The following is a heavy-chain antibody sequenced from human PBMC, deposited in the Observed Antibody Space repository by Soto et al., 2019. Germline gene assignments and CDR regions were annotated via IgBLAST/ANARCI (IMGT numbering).Heavy chain of an antibody. V-gene: IGHV3-30*18. Sequence: QVQLVESGGGVVQPGWSLRLSCVVSGFTFRSYGMHWVRQAPGKGLEWVARISFDGGHEYYADAVTGTFTISRDNSKSKLYLQMTLPTTEASAPYYSAKDFQLGYWTNSVCHLVNGGQGTLCSVSS. J-gene: IGHJ4*02. CDR1: GFTFRSYG. D-gene: IGHD2-8*01. CDR3: AKDFQLGYWTNSVCHLVN. CDR2: ISFDGGHE.